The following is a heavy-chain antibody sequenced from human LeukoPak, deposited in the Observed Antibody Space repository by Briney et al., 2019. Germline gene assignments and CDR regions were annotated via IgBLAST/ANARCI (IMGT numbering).Heavy chain of an antibody. V-gene: IGHV3-23*01. Sequence: GGSLRPSCAASGFTFSSYAMSWVRQAPGKGLEWVSAISGSGGSTYYADSVKGRFTISRDNSKNTLYLQMNSLRAEDTAVYYCAKDWRLSTSPLDAFDIWGQGTMVTVSS. CDR1: GFTFSSYA. D-gene: IGHD4/OR15-4a*01. CDR2: ISGSGGST. CDR3: AKDWRLSTSPLDAFDI. J-gene: IGHJ3*02.